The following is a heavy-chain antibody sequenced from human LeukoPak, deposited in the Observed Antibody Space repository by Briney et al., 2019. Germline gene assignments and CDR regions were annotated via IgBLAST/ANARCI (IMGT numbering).Heavy chain of an antibody. CDR1: GFTFSSYW. J-gene: IGHJ4*02. Sequence: GGSLRLSCAASGFTFSSYWMSWVRQAPGKGLEWVSSISSSSSYIYYADSVKGRFTISRDNAKNSLYLQMNSLRAEDTAVYYCAAMEGFDYWGQGTLVTVSS. D-gene: IGHD5-18*01. CDR3: AAMEGFDY. V-gene: IGHV3-21*01. CDR2: ISSSSSYI.